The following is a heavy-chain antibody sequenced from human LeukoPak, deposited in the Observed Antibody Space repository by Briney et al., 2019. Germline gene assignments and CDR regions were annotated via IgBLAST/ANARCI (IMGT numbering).Heavy chain of an antibody. CDR1: GFTASSNY. CDR3: ARDPSVDV. V-gene: IGHV3-53*04. Sequence: QSGGSLRLSCAASGFTASSNYMSCVRQAPGKGLEWVSVIYSGGSTYYADSVKGRFTIPRHNSKNTLYLQMNSLRAEDTAVYYCARDPSVDVWGQGTTVTVSS. J-gene: IGHJ6*02. CDR2: IYSGGST.